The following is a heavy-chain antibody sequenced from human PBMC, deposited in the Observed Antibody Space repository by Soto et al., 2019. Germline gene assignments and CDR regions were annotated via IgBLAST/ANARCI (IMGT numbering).Heavy chain of an antibody. CDR3: ARHGTEGSWSFWDY. D-gene: IGHD6-13*01. V-gene: IGHV4-59*08. CDR2: IYYSGST. Sequence: SETLSLTCTVSGGSMSSYYWSWIRQPPGKGLEWIGYIYYSGSTNYNPSLKSRVTISVDTSKNQFSLQLNSVTAADTAVYYCARHGTEGSWSFWDYWGQGTLVTVSS. CDR1: GGSMSSYY. J-gene: IGHJ4*02.